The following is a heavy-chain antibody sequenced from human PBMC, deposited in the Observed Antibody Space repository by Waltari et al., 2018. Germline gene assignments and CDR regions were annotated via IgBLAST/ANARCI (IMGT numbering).Heavy chain of an antibody. D-gene: IGHD2-2*02. J-gene: IGHJ4*02. V-gene: IGHV3-30*02. CDR3: AKDAFGNTYLDF. Sequence: QVKLVESGGGVVQPGESLRLSCATSGFTLGQFGMHWVRQAPGKGLEGVALIWFDGSYKFYADSVRGRFTISRDNSARTLYLDMDSLRLDDTAMYYCAKDAFGNTYLDFWGQGTLVTVSS. CDR1: GFTLGQFG. CDR2: IWFDGSYK.